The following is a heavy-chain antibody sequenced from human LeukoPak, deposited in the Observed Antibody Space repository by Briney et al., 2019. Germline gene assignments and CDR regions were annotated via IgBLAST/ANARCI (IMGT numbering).Heavy chain of an antibody. CDR3: AKDGGEYYDILTGYYPRLYYMDV. CDR2: INSDGSST. J-gene: IGHJ6*03. V-gene: IGHV3-74*01. D-gene: IGHD3-9*01. Sequence: LSGGSLRLSCAASGFTFSSYWMHWVRQAPGKGLVWVSRINSDGSSTSYVDSVKGRFTISRDNAKNTLYLQMNSLRAEDTAVYYCAKDGGEYYDILTGYYPRLYYMDVWGKGTTVTISS. CDR1: GFTFSSYW.